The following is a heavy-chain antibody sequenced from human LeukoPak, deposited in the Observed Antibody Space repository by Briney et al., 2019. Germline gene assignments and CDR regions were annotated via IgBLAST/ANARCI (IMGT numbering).Heavy chain of an antibody. J-gene: IGHJ6*03. CDR2: ISGSGRNT. CDR1: GSTFSTYG. V-gene: IGHV3-23*01. Sequence: PGGSLRLSCAASGSTFSTYGIIWVRQAPGEGLEWVSAISGSGRNTYYADSVKGHFTISRDNSKNTVYLQMNSLRAEDTAVYYCAKDQFPSLFEVYYYMDVWGKGTTVTISS. CDR3: AKDQFPSLFEVYYYMDV. D-gene: IGHD3-16*01.